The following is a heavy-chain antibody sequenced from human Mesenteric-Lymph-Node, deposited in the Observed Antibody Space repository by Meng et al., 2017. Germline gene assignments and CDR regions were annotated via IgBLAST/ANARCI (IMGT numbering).Heavy chain of an antibody. V-gene: IGHV1-8*02. D-gene: IGHD7-27*01. CDR2: MNPNSGNT. J-gene: IGHJ4*02. CDR3: ARTRALRYWGSRLLDY. CDR1: GGTFSSHA. Sequence: ASVKVSCKASGGTFSSHAINWVRQATGQGLEWMGWMNPNSGNTGYAQKFQGRVTMTRNTSISTAYMELSSLRSEDTAVYYCARTRALRYWGSRLLDYWGQGTRVTVSS.